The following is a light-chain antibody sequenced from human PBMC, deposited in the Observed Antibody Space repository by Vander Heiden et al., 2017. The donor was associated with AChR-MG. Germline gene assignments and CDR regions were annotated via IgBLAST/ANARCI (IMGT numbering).Light chain of an antibody. CDR3: SSYTSSRTPDGV. J-gene: IGLJ2*01. V-gene: IGLV2-14*01. CDR2: DVR. CDR1: SSDVGGYND. Sequence: QSALTPPASVSGSPGQPITLSRTGTSSDVGGYNDVSWYQQHPGKAPKLRSYDVRNRPSGASKRFSGAKSGNTASLTSSGRQAEDEADYYCSSYTSSRTPDGVVGGGTTLPGL.